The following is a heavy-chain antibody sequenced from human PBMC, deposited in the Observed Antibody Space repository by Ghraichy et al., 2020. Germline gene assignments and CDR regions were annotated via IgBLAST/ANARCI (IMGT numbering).Heavy chain of an antibody. Sequence: ASVKVSCKASGYTFTSYGISWVRQAPGQGLEWMGWISAYNGNTNYAQKLQGRVTMTTDTSTSTAYMELRSLRSDDTAVYYCAGDRGITMVRVPTGDYWGQGTLVTVSS. V-gene: IGHV1-18*04. D-gene: IGHD3-10*01. CDR1: GYTFTSYG. CDR3: AGDRGITMVRVPTGDY. CDR2: ISAYNGNT. J-gene: IGHJ4*02.